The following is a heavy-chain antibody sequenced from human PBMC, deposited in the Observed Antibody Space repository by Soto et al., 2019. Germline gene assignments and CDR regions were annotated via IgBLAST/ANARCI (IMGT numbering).Heavy chain of an antibody. V-gene: IGHV4-31*03. J-gene: IGHJ6*02. CDR1: GGSISSGGYY. D-gene: IGHD5-12*01. CDR2: IYYSGST. Sequence: SETLSLTCTVSGGSISSGGYYWSWIRQHPGKGLEWIGYIYYSGSTYYNPSLKSRVTISVDTSKNQFSLKLSSVTAADTAVYYCARDRYDYYYYGMDVWGQGTTVTVSS. CDR3: ARDRYDYYYYGMDV.